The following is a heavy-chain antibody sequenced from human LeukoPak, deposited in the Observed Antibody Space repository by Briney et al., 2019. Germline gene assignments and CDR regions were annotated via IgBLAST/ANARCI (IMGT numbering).Heavy chain of an antibody. J-gene: IGHJ4*02. CDR1: GFTVSSNY. V-gene: IGHV3-53*01. CDR2: IYSGGST. CDR3: ASSIAAAGILAY. Sequence: GGSLRLSCAASGFTVSSNYMSWVRQAPGKGLEWVSVIYSGGSTYYADSVKGRFTISRDNSKNTLYLQMNSLRAEDTAVYYCASSIAAAGILAYWGQGTLVTVSS. D-gene: IGHD6-13*01.